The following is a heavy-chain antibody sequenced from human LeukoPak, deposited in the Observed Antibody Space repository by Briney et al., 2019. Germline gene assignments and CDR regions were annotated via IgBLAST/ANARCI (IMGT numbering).Heavy chain of an antibody. CDR1: GYTFTSYD. V-gene: IGHV1-8*01. CDR2: MNPNSGNT. J-gene: IGHJ4*02. CDR3: ATTMITFGGVGFDY. Sequence: GASVKVSCKASGYTFTSYDINWVRQATGQGLEWMGWMNPNSGNTGYAQKLQGRVTMTRNTSISTAYMELSSLRSEDTAVYYCATTMITFGGVGFDYWGQGTLVTVSS. D-gene: IGHD3-16*01.